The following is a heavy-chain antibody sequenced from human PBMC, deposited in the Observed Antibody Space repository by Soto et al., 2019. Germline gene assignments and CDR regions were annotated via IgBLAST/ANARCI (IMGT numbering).Heavy chain of an antibody. CDR3: AKCLQGYWNYGAFHS. CDR1: GFTFSSYS. CDR2: ITASGGST. D-gene: IGHD1-7*01. V-gene: IGHV3-23*01. Sequence: EVKLLESGGGLVQPGGSLRLSCAASGFTFSSYSMSWVRQAPGKGLEWVSHITASGGSTYYADSVKGRFTISRDSSTNTLYLQMNILRAEDKALYFCAKCLQGYWNYGAFHSWGQGTMVTVSS. J-gene: IGHJ3*02.